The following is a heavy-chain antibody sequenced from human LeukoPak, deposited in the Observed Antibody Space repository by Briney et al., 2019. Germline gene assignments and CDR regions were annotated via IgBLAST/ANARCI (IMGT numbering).Heavy chain of an antibody. V-gene: IGHV4-39*07. D-gene: IGHD2-15*01. CDR1: GGSISGSSYY. J-gene: IGHJ6*02. CDR3: ATYYCSGGSCYEDDYYGMDV. Sequence: SETLSLTCTVSGGSISGSSYYWGWIRQPPGKGLEWIGSIYYSGSTYYNPSLKSRVTISVDTSKNQFSLKLSSVTAADTTEYYCATYYCSGGSCYEDDYYGMDVWGLGTTVIVSS. CDR2: IYYSGST.